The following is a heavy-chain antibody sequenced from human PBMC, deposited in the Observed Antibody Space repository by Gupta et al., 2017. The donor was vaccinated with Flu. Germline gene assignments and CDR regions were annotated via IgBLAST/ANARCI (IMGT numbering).Heavy chain of an antibody. Sequence: QVQLQESGPGLVKPSETLSLTCTVSGGSISSYYWSWIRQPPGKGLEWIGYIYYSGSTNYNPALKSRVTISVDTSKNQFSLKLSSVTAADTAVYYCARVSRAAAGLPFDYWGQGTVVTVSS. D-gene: IGHD6-13*01. CDR1: GGSISSYY. CDR3: ARVSRAAAGLPFDY. CDR2: IYYSGST. V-gene: IGHV4-59*01. J-gene: IGHJ4*02.